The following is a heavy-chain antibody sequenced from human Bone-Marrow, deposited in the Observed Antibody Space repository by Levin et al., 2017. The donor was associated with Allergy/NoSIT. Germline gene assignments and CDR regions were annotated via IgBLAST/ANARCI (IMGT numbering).Heavy chain of an antibody. Sequence: ASVKVSCKVSGYSLTELSMHWVRQAPGKGLEWMGSFDPEDGDTIYAQKFQGRVTMTEDKFTETAYMELSSLSSEDTAMYYCATEGTPVASGEQFYCEYLGQGTLVTVSS. D-gene: IGHD6-19*01. CDR2: FDPEDGDT. J-gene: IGHJ4*02. CDR1: GYSLTELS. V-gene: IGHV1-24*01. CDR3: ATEGTPVASGEQFYCEY.